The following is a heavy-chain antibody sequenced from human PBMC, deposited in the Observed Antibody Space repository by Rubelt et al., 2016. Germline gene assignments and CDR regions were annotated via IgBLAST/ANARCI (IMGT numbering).Heavy chain of an antibody. Sequence: QVQLQESGPGLVKPSETLSLTCTVSGGSISTYYWSWIRQPPGKGLEWIGYIYYSGSTNYNPSLKSRVTISVDTSKHPVSLRLSSVTAADTAVYYCARGLFPGIAGLGCWGQGTLVTVSS. CDR1: GGSISTYY. CDR2: IYYSGST. V-gene: IGHV4-59*12. CDR3: ARGLFPGIAGLGC. J-gene: IGHJ4*02. D-gene: IGHD6-13*01.